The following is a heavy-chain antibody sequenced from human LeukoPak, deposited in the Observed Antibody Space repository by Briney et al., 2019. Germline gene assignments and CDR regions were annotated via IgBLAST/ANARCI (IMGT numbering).Heavy chain of an antibody. CDR2: IWYDGSNK. V-gene: IGHV3-33*01. CDR3: ARDSGSGYYYALSPPIDY. Sequence: GGSLRLSCAASGFTFSSYGMHWVRQAPGKGLEWVAVIWYDGSNKYYADSVKGRFTISRDNSKNTLYLQMNSLRAEDTAVYYYARDSGSGYYYALSPPIDYWGQGTLVTVSS. CDR1: GFTFSSYG. J-gene: IGHJ4*02. D-gene: IGHD3-22*01.